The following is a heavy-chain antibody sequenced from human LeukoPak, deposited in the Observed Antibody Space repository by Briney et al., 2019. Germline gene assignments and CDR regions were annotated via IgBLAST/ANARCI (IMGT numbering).Heavy chain of an antibody. V-gene: IGHV4-61*01. CDR1: GGSVSSGSCY. J-gene: IGHJ4*02. D-gene: IGHD6-13*01. Sequence: SETLSLTCTVSGGSVSSGSCYWSWIRQPPGKGLEWIGYIYYSGSTNYNPSLKSRVTISVDTSKNQFSLKLSSVTAADTAVYYCARDGAAAAGTEPHFDYWGQGTLVTVSS. CDR3: ARDGAAAAGTEPHFDY. CDR2: IYYSGST.